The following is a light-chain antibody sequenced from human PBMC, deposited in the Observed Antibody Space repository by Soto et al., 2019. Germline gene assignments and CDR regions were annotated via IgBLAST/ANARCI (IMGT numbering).Light chain of an antibody. Sequence: IRMTQSPSSFSASTGDRVTIPCRASQSISSWLAWYQQKPGKAPKLLIYKASTLKSGVPSRFSGSGSGTEFTLTISSLQPDDFATYYCQHYNSYSEAFGQGTKVDI. J-gene: IGKJ1*01. CDR1: QSISSW. CDR3: QHYNSYSEA. V-gene: IGKV1-5*03. CDR2: KAS.